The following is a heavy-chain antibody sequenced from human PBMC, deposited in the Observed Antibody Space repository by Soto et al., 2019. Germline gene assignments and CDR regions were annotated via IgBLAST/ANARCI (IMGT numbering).Heavy chain of an antibody. Sequence: GESLKISCKGSGYSFISYWIGWVRQMPGKGLEWMGIIYPGDSDTRYSPSFQGRVTISADKSISTAYLQWSSLKASDTAIYYCARRVSIGSSIMYYFGYWGQGTLVTVSS. J-gene: IGHJ4*02. CDR1: GYSFISYW. D-gene: IGHD6-13*01. CDR3: ARRVSIGSSIMYYFGY. CDR2: IYPGDSDT. V-gene: IGHV5-51*01.